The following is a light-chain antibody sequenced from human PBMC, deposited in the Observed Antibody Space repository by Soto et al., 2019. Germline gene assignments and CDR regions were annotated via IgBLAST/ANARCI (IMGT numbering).Light chain of an antibody. V-gene: IGLV2-14*01. CDR2: DVS. Sequence: QSALTQPASVSGSPGQSITISCTGTSSDVGGYNYVSWYQQHPGKAPKLIIYDVSNRPSGVSNRFSGSKSGNTASLTISGLQAEDEADYYCSSYTSTFTLLFGGGTKLTVL. CDR1: SSDVGGYNY. CDR3: SSYTSTFTLL. J-gene: IGLJ2*01.